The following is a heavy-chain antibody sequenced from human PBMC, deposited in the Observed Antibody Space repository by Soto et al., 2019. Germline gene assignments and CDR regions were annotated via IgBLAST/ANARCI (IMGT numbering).Heavy chain of an antibody. CDR2: ISAYNGNT. J-gene: IGHJ5*02. CDR1: GYTFTSYG. Sequence: AASVKVSCKASGYTFTSYGISWVRQAPGQGLEWMGWISAYNGNTNYAQKLQGRVTMTTDTSTSTAYMELRSLRSDDTAVYYCARWGIAVADNWFDPWGQGTLVTVSS. V-gene: IGHV1-18*01. CDR3: ARWGIAVADNWFDP. D-gene: IGHD6-19*01.